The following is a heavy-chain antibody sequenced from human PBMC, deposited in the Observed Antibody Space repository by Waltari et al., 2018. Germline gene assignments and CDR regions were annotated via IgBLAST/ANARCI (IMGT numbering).Heavy chain of an antibody. CDR3: ARGCRQTGTTFGY. J-gene: IGHJ4*02. V-gene: IGHV3-48*01. D-gene: IGHD1-7*01. CDR2: ISSSSSTI. Sequence: EVQLVESGGGLVQPGGSLSLSCAASGFTFSSYSMNWVRQAPGKGLEWVSYISSSSSTIYYADSVKGRFTISRDNAKNSLYLQMNSLRAEDTAVYYCARGCRQTGTTFGYWGQGTLVTVSS. CDR1: GFTFSSYS.